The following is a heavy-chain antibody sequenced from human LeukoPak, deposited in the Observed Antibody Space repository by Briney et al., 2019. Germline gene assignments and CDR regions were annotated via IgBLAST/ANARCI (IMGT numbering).Heavy chain of an antibody. CDR2: IYYSGST. CDR1: GGSISSGGYY. J-gene: IGHJ2*01. Sequence: SETLSLTCTVSGGSISSGGYYWSWIRQHPGKGLEWIGYIYYSGSTYYNPSLKSRVTISVDTSKDQFSLKLSSVTAADTAVYYCARVGYSYGSYWYFDLWGRGTLVTVSS. V-gene: IGHV4-31*03. CDR3: ARVGYSYGSYWYFDL. D-gene: IGHD5-18*01.